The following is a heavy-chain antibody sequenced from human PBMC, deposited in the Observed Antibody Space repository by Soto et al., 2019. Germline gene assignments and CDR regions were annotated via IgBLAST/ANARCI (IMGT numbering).Heavy chain of an antibody. J-gene: IGHJ4*02. V-gene: IGHV3-48*03. CDR3: AGPSGSI. CDR2: ISSSGNTI. CDR1: GFTFSSHE. D-gene: IGHD2-2*01. Sequence: GGSLRLSCAAPGFTFSSHEMNWVRQAPGKGLEWVSYISSSGNTIYYADSVKGRFTISRDNAKNSLYLQMNSLRGEDTAVYYCAGPSGSIWGRGTLVTVSS.